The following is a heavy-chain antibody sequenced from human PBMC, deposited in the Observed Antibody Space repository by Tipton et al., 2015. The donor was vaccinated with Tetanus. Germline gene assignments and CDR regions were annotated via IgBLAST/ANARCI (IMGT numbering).Heavy chain of an antibody. CDR3: ARPEASGRARGFDI. CDR1: GDSISTSAYY. D-gene: IGHD3-10*01. Sequence: TLSLTCTVSGDSISTSAYYWGWIRQPPGKGLDWIGTMYNSGATYYNPSLKGRVTISGDTSKNLFSLTSVTASDTAVYYCARPEASGRARGFDIWGQGTKVTVSP. V-gene: IGHV4-39*02. CDR2: MYNSGAT. J-gene: IGHJ3*02.